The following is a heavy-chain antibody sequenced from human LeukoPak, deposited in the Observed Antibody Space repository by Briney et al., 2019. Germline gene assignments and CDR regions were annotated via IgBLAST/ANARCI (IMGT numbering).Heavy chain of an antibody. Sequence: ASVTVSYKASGYTFTSYDINWVRQAAGQGLEWMGWMNPNSGNTGYAQKFQGRVTMTRNTSISTAYMELSSLRSEDTAVYYCARSLSYGMDVWGQGTTVTVSS. J-gene: IGHJ6*02. CDR1: GYTFTSYD. CDR3: ARSLSYGMDV. CDR2: MNPNSGNT. V-gene: IGHV1-8*01.